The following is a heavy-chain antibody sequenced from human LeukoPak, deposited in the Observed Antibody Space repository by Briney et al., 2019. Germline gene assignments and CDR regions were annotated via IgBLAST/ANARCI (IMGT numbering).Heavy chain of an antibody. CDR1: GGSFSGYY. Sequence: PSETLSLTCAVYGGSFSGYYWSWIRQPPGKGLEWIGEINHSGSTNYNPSLKSRVTISVDTSKNQFSLKLSSVTAADTAVCYCASLTIIYYWGQGTLVTVSS. D-gene: IGHD3-10*01. J-gene: IGHJ4*02. CDR3: ASLTIIYY. CDR2: INHSGST. V-gene: IGHV4-34*01.